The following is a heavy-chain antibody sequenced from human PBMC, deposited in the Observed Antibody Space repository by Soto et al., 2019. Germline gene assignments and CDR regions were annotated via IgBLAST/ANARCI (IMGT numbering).Heavy chain of an antibody. CDR3: ARSVEGHFDY. CDR2: ITSDTKTI. V-gene: IGHV3-48*02. CDR1: GFTFNIYS. Sequence: EVQLVESGGDLVQRGGSLRLSCAASGFTFNIYSMNWVRQAPGKGLEWFSYITSDTKTIKYADSVKGRFTISRDNAKNSVYLQMNSLRDEDTAVYYFARSVEGHFDYWGPGTVVTVSS. J-gene: IGHJ4*02. D-gene: IGHD6-19*01.